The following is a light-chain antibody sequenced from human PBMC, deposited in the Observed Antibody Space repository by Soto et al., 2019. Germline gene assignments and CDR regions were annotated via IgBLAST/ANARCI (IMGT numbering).Light chain of an antibody. V-gene: IGKV1-8*01. CDR2: AAS. CDR3: QQYYSYPLT. Sequence: IQMTQSPSTLSASVGDRLVVTCRASQGISSYLAWYQQKPGKAPKLLIYAASTLQSGVPSRFSGSGSGTDFTLTISCLQSEDFATYYCQQYYSYPLTFGGGTKVDIK. CDR1: QGISSY. J-gene: IGKJ4*01.